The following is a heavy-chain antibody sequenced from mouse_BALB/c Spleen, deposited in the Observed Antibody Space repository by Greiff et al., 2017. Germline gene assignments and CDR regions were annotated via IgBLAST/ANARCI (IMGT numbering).Heavy chain of an antibody. V-gene: IGHV5-4*02. CDR3: ARRSYFDY. CDR1: GFTFSDYY. J-gene: IGHJ2*01. Sequence: DVKLVESGGGLVKPGGSLKLSCAASGFTFSDYYMYWVRQTPEKRLEWVATISDGGSYTYYPDSVKGRFTISRDNAKNNLYLQMSSLKSEDTAMYYCARRSYFDYWGQGTTLTVSS. CDR2: ISDGGSYT.